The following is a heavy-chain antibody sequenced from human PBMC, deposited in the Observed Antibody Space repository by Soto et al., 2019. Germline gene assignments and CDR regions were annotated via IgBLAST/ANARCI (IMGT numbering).Heavy chain of an antibody. V-gene: IGHV3-48*01. J-gene: IGHJ4*02. CDR1: GFTFSSYS. CDR3: XXDXXXXXXPPDY. Sequence: EVQLVESGGGLVQPGGSLRLSCAASGFTFSSYSMNWVRQAPGKGLEWVSYISSSSSTIYYADSVKGRFTISRDNAKXXXXXXXXXXXXXXXXXXXXXXDXXXXXXPPDYWGQGTLVTVSS. CDR2: ISSSSSTI.